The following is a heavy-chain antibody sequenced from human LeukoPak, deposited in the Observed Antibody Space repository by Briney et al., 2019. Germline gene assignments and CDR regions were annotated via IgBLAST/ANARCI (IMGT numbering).Heavy chain of an antibody. D-gene: IGHD3-22*01. CDR2: INPNSGGT. V-gene: IGHV1-2*02. CDR3: ARDPDYYDSSGYRKPNDY. Sequence: WASVKVSCKASGYTFTGYYMHWARQAPGQGLEWMGWINPNSGGTNYAQKFQGRVTMTRDTSISTAYMELSRLRSDDTAVYYCARDPDYYDSSGYRKPNDYWGQGTLVTVSS. J-gene: IGHJ4*02. CDR1: GYTFTGYY.